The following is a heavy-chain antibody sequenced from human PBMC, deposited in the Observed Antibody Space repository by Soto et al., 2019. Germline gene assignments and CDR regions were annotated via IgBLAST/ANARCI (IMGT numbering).Heavy chain of an antibody. J-gene: IGHJ4*02. CDR1: GYTFTSYA. Sequence: QVQLVQSGAEVKKPGASVKVSCKASGYTFTSYAMHWVRQAPGQRLEWMGWINAGNGNTKYSQKFQGRVTITRDTSASTAYMELSSLRSEDTAVYYCARDHFVGGANDYWGQGTLVTVSS. V-gene: IGHV1-3*01. D-gene: IGHD1-26*01. CDR3: ARDHFVGGANDY. CDR2: INAGNGNT.